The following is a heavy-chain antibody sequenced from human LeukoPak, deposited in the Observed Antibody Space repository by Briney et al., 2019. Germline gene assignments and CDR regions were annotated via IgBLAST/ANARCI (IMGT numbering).Heavy chain of an antibody. CDR3: ARNWNYLLSFDY. CDR2: IYHSGST. CDR1: GGSISSGGYY. D-gene: IGHD1-7*01. V-gene: IGHV4-30-2*01. Sequence: SETLSLTCTVSGGSISSGGYYWSWIRQPPGKGLEWIGYIYHSGSTYYNPSLKSRVTISVDRSKNQFSLELSSVTAADTAVYYCARNWNYLLSFDYWGQGTLVTVSS. J-gene: IGHJ4*02.